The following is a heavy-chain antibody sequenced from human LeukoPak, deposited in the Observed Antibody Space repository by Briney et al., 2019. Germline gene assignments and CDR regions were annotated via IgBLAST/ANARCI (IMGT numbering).Heavy chain of an antibody. CDR2: IKPDGIDK. CDR1: EFTFSRYW. V-gene: IGHV3-7*04. D-gene: IGHD3-22*01. CDR3: ARYYDSSGYFY. Sequence: PGGSLRLSCVDSEFTFSRYWMSWVRQAPGKGLEWVANIKPDGIDKNYVDSVRGRFTISRDNSKNSLYLQMNSLRAEDTAVYHCARYYDSSGYFYWGQGTLVTVSS. J-gene: IGHJ4*02.